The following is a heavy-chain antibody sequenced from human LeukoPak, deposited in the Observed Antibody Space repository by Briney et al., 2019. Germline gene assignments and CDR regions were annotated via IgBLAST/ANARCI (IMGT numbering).Heavy chain of an antibody. CDR2: ISSNGIST. CDR3: VKWTNYYFAL. Sequence: QPGGSLRLSCVVSGFSLSSHGMHWVRQAPGKGLEDVSAISSNGISTFYANSVEGRFTVSRDDSKNTVYLQMGSLRAEDMAAYYCVKWTNYYFALWGRGTLVTVSS. D-gene: IGHD2-8*01. J-gene: IGHJ2*01. V-gene: IGHV3-64*01. CDR1: GFSLSSHG.